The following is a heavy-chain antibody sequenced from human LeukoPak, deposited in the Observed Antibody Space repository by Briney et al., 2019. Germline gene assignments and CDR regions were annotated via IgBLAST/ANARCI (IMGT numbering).Heavy chain of an antibody. CDR1: GFIFKKYW. V-gene: IGHV3-21*04. Sequence: GESLRLSCAASGFIFKKYWMNWVRQVPGKGLEWVSSISSSSSYIYYADSVKGRATISRDNSKNVLYLQVNSLRAEDTAVFYCANYYYDKSGYKNWGRGTLVTVSS. CDR3: ANYYYDKSGYKN. CDR2: ISSSSSYI. D-gene: IGHD3-22*01. J-gene: IGHJ4*02.